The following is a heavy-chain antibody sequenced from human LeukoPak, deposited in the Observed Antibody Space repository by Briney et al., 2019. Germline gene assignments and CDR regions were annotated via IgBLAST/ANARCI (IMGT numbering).Heavy chain of an antibody. CDR3: APGGATSGYYGMDV. V-gene: IGHV1-8*01. Sequence: ASVKVSCKASGYTFTSYDINWVRQATGQGLEWMGWMNPNSGNTGYAQKFQGRVTMTRNTSISTAYMELSSLRSEDTAVYYCAPGGATSGYYGMDVWGQGTTVTVSS. J-gene: IGHJ6*02. CDR2: MNPNSGNT. CDR1: GYTFTSYD. D-gene: IGHD1-26*01.